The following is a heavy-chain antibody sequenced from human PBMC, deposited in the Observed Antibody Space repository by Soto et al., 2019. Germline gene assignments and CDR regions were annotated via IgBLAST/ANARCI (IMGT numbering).Heavy chain of an antibody. CDR2: ICGNGGNT. D-gene: IGHD6-13*01. J-gene: IGHJ5*02. Sequence: GKGLEWVAGICGNGGNTYYADSVKGRFTISRDNSQNTVFLQMISLRVDDTAQYYCGRSEGAAGIACFDLWGQGTPVTV. CDR3: GRSEGAAGIACFDL. V-gene: IGHV3-23*01.